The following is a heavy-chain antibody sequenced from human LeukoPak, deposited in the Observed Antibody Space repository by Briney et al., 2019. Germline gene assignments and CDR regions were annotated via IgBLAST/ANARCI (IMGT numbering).Heavy chain of an antibody. CDR2: INTNTGNP. CDR1: GYTFTSYA. Sequence: GASVKVSCKASGYTFTSYAMNWVRQAPGQGLGWMGWINTNTGNPTYAQGFTGRFVFSLDTSVSTAYLQISSLKAEDTAAYYCAREGRRDGYNSGDYWGQGTLVTVSS. V-gene: IGHV7-4-1*02. CDR3: AREGRRDGYNSGDY. J-gene: IGHJ4*02. D-gene: IGHD5-24*01.